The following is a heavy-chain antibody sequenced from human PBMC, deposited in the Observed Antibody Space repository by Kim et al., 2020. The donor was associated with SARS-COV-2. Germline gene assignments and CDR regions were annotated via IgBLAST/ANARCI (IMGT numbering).Heavy chain of an antibody. J-gene: IGHJ4*02. CDR3: AKDHVYSGSYGDY. V-gene: IGHV3-33*06. CDR1: GFTFSSYG. Sequence: GGSLRLSCAASGFTFSSYGMHWVRQAPGKGLEWVAVIWYDGSNKYYADSVKGRFTISRDNSKNTLYLQMNSLRAEDTAVYYCAKDHVYSGSYGDYWGQGTLVTVSS. CDR2: IWYDGSNK. D-gene: IGHD1-26*01.